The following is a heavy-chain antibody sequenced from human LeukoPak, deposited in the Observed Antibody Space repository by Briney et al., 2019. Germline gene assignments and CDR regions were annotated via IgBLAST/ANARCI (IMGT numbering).Heavy chain of an antibody. CDR2: ISGSGGST. J-gene: IGHJ4*02. CDR3: ANQDSSGWYGFDY. V-gene: IGHV3-23*01. Sequence: PGGSLRLSCAASGFTFSSYAMSWVRQAPGKGLEWVSAISGSGGSTYYADSVKGRFTISRDNSKNTLYLQMNSLRAEDTAVYYCANQDSSGWYGFDYWGQGTLVTVSS. D-gene: IGHD6-19*01. CDR1: GFTFSSYA.